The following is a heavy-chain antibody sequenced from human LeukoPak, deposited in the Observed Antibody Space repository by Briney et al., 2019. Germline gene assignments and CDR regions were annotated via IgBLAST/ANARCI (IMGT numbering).Heavy chain of an antibody. V-gene: IGHV3-48*03. CDR2: ISSSGSTI. D-gene: IGHD6-19*01. Sequence: GGSLRLSCAASGFTFSSYEMNWVRQAPGKGLEGVSYISSSGSTIYYADSVKGRFTVSKDNAKNSLYLQMSSLRAEDTAVYYCARVESSGPRDYWGQGTLVTVSS. CDR3: ARVESSGPRDY. J-gene: IGHJ4*02. CDR1: GFTFSSYE.